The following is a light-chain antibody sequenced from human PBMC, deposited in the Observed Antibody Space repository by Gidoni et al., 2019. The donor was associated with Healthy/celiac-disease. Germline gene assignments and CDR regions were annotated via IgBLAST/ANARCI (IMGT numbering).Light chain of an antibody. V-gene: IGLV2-14*01. CDR3: SSYTSSSTSVV. J-gene: IGLJ2*01. CDR1: SSDVGGYNY. Sequence: QSVLTQPASVSWSPGASITISCSGTSSDVGGYNYVSWYQQHPGKAPILMIYGVSDRPSGVSNRFSGSKSGNTASLTISGLQAEDEAEYYCSSYTSSSTSVVFGGGTKLTVL. CDR2: GVS.